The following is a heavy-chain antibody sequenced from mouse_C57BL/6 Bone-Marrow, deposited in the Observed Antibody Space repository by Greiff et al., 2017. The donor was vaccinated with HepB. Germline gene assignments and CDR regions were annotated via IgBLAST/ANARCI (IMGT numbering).Heavy chain of an antibody. Sequence: VQLKESGPELVKPGASVKISCKASGYSFTGYYMNWVKQSPEKSLEWIGEINPSTGGTTYNQKFKAKATLTVDKSSSTAYMQLKSLTSEDSAVYYCARRAAQVFAYWGQGTLVTVSA. D-gene: IGHD3-2*02. J-gene: IGHJ3*01. CDR2: INPSTGGT. CDR1: GYSFTGYY. V-gene: IGHV1-42*01. CDR3: ARRAAQVFAY.